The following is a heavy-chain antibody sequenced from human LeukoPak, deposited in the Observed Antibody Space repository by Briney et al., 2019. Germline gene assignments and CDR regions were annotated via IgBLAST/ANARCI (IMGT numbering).Heavy chain of an antibody. CDR3: ARQHDYADY. CDR1: GFTFSSYW. V-gene: IGHV3-7*01. Sequence: GGSLRLSCAASGFTFSSYWMSWVRQAPGKGLEWVANIQQHGSEKSYVDSVKGRFTISRDDASNSLYLQMNSLRAEDTAVYYCARQHDYADYWGQGTLVTVSS. J-gene: IGHJ4*02. CDR2: IQQHGSEK. D-gene: IGHD2-21*01.